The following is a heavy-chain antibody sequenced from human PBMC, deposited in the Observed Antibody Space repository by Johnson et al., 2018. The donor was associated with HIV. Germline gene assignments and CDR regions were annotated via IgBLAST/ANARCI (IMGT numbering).Heavy chain of an antibody. CDR2: IKSKTDGGTT. J-gene: IGHJ3*02. CDR3: TRLRRSYSEGYVFDI. D-gene: IGHD3-10*01. Sequence: VQLVESGGGLIKPGGSLRLSCAASEFSFTNAWMNWVRRAPGKGLEWVVLIKSKTDGGTTDFAAPVQGRFTISRDDSKNILYLQMNSLKTEDTAVYNCTRLRRSYSEGYVFDIWGQGTMVTVSS. V-gene: IGHV3-15*01. CDR1: EFSFTNAW.